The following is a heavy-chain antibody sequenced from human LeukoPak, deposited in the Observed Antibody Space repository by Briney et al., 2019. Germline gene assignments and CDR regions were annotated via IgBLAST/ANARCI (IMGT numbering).Heavy chain of an antibody. CDR1: GGSFSGYY. V-gene: IGHV4-34*01. J-gene: IGHJ4*02. Sequence: PSETLSLTCAVYGGSFSGYYWSWIRQPPGKGLEWIGEINHSGSTYYNPSLKSRVTISVDTSKNQFSLKLSSVTAADTAVYYCARGSSIVGAAFDYWGQGTLVTVSS. D-gene: IGHD1-26*01. CDR3: ARGSSIVGAAFDY. CDR2: INHSGST.